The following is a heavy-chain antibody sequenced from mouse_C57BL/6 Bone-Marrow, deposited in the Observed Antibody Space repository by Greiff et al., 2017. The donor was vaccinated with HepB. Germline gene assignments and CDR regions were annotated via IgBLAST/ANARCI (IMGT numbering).Heavy chain of an antibody. CDR1: EYEFPSHD. V-gene: IGHV5-2*01. CDR2: INSDGGST. Sequence: EVHVVESGGGLVQPGESLKLSCESNEYEFPSHDMSWVRKTPGKRLELVAAINSDGGSTYYPDNMERRFIITRDNSKKTLYLQMSSLRSEDTALYYCARHEYYGSSEAYWGQGTRVTVSA. D-gene: IGHD1-1*01. CDR3: ARHEYYGSSEAY. J-gene: IGHJ3*01.